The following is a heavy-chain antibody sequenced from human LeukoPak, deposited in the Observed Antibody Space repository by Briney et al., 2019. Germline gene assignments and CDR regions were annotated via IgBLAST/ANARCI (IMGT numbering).Heavy chain of an antibody. V-gene: IGHV6-1*01. CDR3: ARALRYSSGWALDY. J-gene: IGHJ4*02. CDR2: TYYRSKWYN. CDR1: GDSFSSNSAA. Sequence: SQTLSLTCAISGDSFSSNSAAWNWIRQSPSRGLEWLGRTYYRSKWYNDYAVSVKSRITVNPDTSKNRFSLQLNSVTSEDTAVYYCARALRYSSGWALDYWGQGTLVTVSS. D-gene: IGHD6-19*01.